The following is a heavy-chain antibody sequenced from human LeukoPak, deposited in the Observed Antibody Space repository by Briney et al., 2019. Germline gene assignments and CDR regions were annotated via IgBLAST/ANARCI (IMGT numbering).Heavy chain of an antibody. V-gene: IGHV4-39*01. Sequence: SETLSLTCIVSGGSISSSEYYWGWIRQPPGKGLEWIASINYSGRTYYSVSLKSRVTISVDTSKNQFSLQLSSVTAADTAVFYCARRGSGKDWFDPWGQGTLVTVSS. CDR3: ARRGSGKDWFDP. J-gene: IGHJ5*02. D-gene: IGHD3-16*01. CDR2: INYSGRT. CDR1: GGSISSSEYY.